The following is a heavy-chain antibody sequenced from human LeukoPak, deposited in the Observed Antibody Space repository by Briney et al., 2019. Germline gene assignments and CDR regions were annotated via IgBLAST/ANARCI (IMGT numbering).Heavy chain of an antibody. CDR2: IYPGDSDT. V-gene: IGHV5-51*01. CDR3: ARQPGMTAKSWYFDL. Sequence: GASLKISSKGSGYIFSNYWIAWVRPMPGKGLEWMGIIYPGDSDTRSSPSFQGQVTISADKSLSMASLQWSTMEASDTAMYFCARQPGMTAKSWYFDLWGRGTLVTVSS. J-gene: IGHJ2*01. CDR1: GYIFSNYW. D-gene: IGHD2-2*01.